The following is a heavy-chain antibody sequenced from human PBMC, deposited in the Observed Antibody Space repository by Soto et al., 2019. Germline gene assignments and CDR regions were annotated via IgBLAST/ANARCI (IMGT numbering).Heavy chain of an antibody. CDR3: AQTLGLAVAGPGRFDL. CDR2: ITPIFATA. CDR1: GGTFCSHA. Sequence: QVQLVQSGAEVKKPGSSVKVSCKASGGTFCSHAISWVRQAPGQGLEWMGGITPIFATANYAQKFQGRVTITADESTSTAYMALSSLRSEDTAVYYCAQTLGLAVAGPGRFDLWGRGTLVTVSS. J-gene: IGHJ2*01. D-gene: IGHD6-19*01. V-gene: IGHV1-69*12.